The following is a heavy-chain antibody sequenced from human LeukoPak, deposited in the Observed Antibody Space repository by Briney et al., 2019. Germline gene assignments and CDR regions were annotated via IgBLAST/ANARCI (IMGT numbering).Heavy chain of an antibody. V-gene: IGHV4-39*01. J-gene: IGHJ4*02. CDR2: IYYSGST. Sequence: KASETLSLTCTVSGGSISSSSYYWGWIRQPPGKGLEWVASIYYSGSTYYNPSLKSRVSISVDTSKNQFSLKLSSVTAADTAVYYCVRRNYYFDYWGQGTLVTVSS. CDR1: GGSISSSSYY. CDR3: VRRNYYFDY.